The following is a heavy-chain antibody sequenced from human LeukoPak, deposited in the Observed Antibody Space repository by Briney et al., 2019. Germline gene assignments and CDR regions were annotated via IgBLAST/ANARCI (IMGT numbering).Heavy chain of an antibody. Sequence: PSETLSLTCAVYGGSFSGYYWSWIRQPPGKGLEWIGEINHSGSTNYNPSLKSRVTISVDTSKNQFSLKLSSVTAADTAVYYCARGAPYYYGSGLMGYWGQGTLVTVSS. CDR1: GGSFSGYY. D-gene: IGHD3-10*01. V-gene: IGHV4-34*01. CDR3: ARGAPYYYGSGLMGY. J-gene: IGHJ4*02. CDR2: INHSGST.